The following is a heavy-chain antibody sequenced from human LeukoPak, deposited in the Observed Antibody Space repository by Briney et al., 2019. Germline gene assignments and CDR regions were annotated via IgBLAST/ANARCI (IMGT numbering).Heavy chain of an antibody. CDR3: ASKTIAVASHY. D-gene: IGHD6-13*01. J-gene: IGHJ4*02. Sequence: PSETLSLTCAVSSGSINSNNYFSWVRQPPGKGLEWIGEIDYSGSTNYNPSLTSGVTISIDKSKNQFSLSLISVTAADTAVYYCASKTIAVASHYWGQGTLVTVSS. V-gene: IGHV4-4*02. CDR2: IDYSGST. CDR1: SGSINSNNY.